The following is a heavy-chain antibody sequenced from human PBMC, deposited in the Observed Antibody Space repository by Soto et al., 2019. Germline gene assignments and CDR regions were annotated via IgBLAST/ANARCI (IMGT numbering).Heavy chain of an antibody. CDR1: GNTFTRYY. Sequence: APVKVSWKAPGNTFTRYYMQWGRQAPGQGLEWMGIINPSGGSTSYAQKFQGRVTMTRDTSTSTVYMELSSLRSEDTAVYYCARVPCIAVADEFDYRSQGNLVTVSS. D-gene: IGHD6-19*01. V-gene: IGHV1-46*03. CDR3: ARVPCIAVADEFDY. J-gene: IGHJ4*02. CDR2: INPSGGST.